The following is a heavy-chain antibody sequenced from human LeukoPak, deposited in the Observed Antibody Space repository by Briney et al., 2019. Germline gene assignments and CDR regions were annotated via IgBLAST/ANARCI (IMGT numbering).Heavy chain of an antibody. CDR2: IKTKIDGGTT. CDR3: ATQYFDC. CDR1: GFTFSDYG. Sequence: GGSLRLSCAASGFTFSDYGMNWVRQAPGKGREWVGRIKTKIDGGTTDYAAPVKGRFTISRDGSKSTVYLQMNSLKTEDTAVYYCATQYFDCWGQGTLVTVSS. V-gene: IGHV3-15*01. J-gene: IGHJ4*02.